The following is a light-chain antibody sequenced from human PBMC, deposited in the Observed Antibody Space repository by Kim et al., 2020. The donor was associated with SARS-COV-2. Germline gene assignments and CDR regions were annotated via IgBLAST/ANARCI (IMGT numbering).Light chain of an antibody. J-gene: IGLJ2*01. CDR1: TSSIGSNT. V-gene: IGLV1-44*01. CDR2: SND. CDR3: AVWDDTLSGVA. Sequence: GQNISIACSGRTSSIGSNTVNWDQQLPGTAPQLLIYSNDQRPSGVPDRFAASKSGNSASLAITGLQSDDEADYFCAVWDDTLSGVAFGGGTQLTVL.